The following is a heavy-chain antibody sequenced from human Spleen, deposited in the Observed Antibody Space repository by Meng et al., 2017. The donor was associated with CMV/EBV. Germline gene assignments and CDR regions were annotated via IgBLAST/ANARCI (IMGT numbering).Heavy chain of an antibody. V-gene: IGHV4-31*03. CDR3: ARQAPDNWFDP. CDR1: GGSISSGGYY. CDR2: SYYDGTT. J-gene: IGHJ5*02. Sequence: CTVSGGSISSGGYYWSWIRQHPGKGLEWIGYSYYDGTTHYNPSLRSRVSISVDTSKNQFSLKLNSVTAADTAVYFCARQAPDNWFDPWGQGALVTVSS.